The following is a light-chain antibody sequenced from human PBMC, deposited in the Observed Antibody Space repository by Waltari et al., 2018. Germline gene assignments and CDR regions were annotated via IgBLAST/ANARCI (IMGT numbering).Light chain of an antibody. CDR1: QSVLSSSNNNNF. V-gene: IGKV4-1*01. J-gene: IGKJ4*01. CDR3: QQFYSTPLT. Sequence: DIVMTQSPVSLTVSLCERATVNCKSSQSVLSSSNNNNFLAWYQQKPATPPQLLIYWASTRGSGVPDRFSGSGSGTDFTLTISSLQAEDVAVYYCQQFYSTPLTFGGGTKVEIK. CDR2: WAS.